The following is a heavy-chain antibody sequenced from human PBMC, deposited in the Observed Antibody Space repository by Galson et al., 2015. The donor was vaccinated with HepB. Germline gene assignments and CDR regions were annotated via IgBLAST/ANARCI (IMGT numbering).Heavy chain of an antibody. J-gene: IGHJ3*02. D-gene: IGHD2-21*01. CDR3: ALSYCGGDCFSRPSDAFDI. Sequence: QSGAEVKKPGESLKISCKGVGYSFTRYWIGWVRQMPGKGLEWLAIIYPGDSDTRYSPSFQGQVTISADKSISTAYLQWSSLKASDTAMYYCALSYCGGDCFSRPSDAFDIWGQGTMIIVS. V-gene: IGHV5-51*03. CDR1: GYSFTRYW. CDR2: IYPGDSDT.